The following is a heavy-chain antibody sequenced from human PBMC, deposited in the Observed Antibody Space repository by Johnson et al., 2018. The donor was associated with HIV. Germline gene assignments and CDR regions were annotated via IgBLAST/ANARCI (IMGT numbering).Heavy chain of an antibody. Sequence: QVQLVESGGGLVKPGGSLRHSCAASGFRFSDYYMTWIRQAPGKGLEWVSYISSSGGTKYYADSLKGRFTISRDNAKNSLYLHMNSLRVEDTAVYYCARDGGRGDFDIWGQGTRVSVSS. CDR3: ARDGGRGDFDI. J-gene: IGHJ3*02. CDR2: ISSSGGTK. D-gene: IGHD3-16*01. CDR1: GFRFSDYY. V-gene: IGHV3-11*04.